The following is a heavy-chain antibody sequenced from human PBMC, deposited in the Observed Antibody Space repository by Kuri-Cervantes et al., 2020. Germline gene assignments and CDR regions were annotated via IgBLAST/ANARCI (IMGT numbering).Heavy chain of an antibody. V-gene: IGHV3-23*01. CDR2: ISGSGASS. CDR1: GFTFSSYA. CDR3: ARDSAALHLLTLDY. Sequence: GESLKISCAASGFTFSSYAMSWVRQAPGKGLEWVSAISGSGASSFYADSVKGRFTISRDNAKNSLYLQMNSLRAEDTAVYYCARDSAALHLLTLDYWGQGTLVTVSS. D-gene: IGHD6-13*01. J-gene: IGHJ4*02.